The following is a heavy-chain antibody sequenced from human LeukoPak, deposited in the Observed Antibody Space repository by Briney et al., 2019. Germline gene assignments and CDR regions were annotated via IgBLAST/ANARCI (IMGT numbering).Heavy chain of an antibody. J-gene: IGHJ2*01. Sequence: PGGSLRLSCAASGFTLSSYAMSWVRQAPGQGLEWLSAISGSGFSTHYADSVKGRFTISRDNSKTTLFLQMNSLRAEDTALYYCAKDIEVAITGHYFDLWGRGTLVAVSS. CDR1: GFTLSSYA. CDR2: ISGSGFST. V-gene: IGHV3-23*01. CDR3: AKDIEVAITGHYFDL. D-gene: IGHD3-22*01.